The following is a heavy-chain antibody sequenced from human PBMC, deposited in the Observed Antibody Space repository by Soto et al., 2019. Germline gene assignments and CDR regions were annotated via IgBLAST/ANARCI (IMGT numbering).Heavy chain of an antibody. D-gene: IGHD4-17*01. CDR1: GFTFSSYE. J-gene: IGHJ5*02. CDR2: ISSSGSTI. V-gene: IGHV3-48*03. CDR3: ARDYGDYAGWFDP. Sequence: GGSLRFSCAASGFTFSSYEMNWVRQAPGKGLEWVSYISSSGSTIYYADSVKGRFTISRDNAKNSLYLQMNSLRAEDTAVYYCARDYGDYAGWFDPWGQGTLVTVSS.